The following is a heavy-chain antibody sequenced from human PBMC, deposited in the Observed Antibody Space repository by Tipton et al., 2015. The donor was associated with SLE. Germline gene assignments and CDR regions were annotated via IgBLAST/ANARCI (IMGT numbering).Heavy chain of an antibody. V-gene: IGHV4-39*01. CDR1: GGSISSSSYH. J-gene: IGHJ3*02. D-gene: IGHD1-26*01. CDR3: ARTLGAIAHTVYDAFDI. CDR2: MDHSGKT. Sequence: TLSLTCTVSGGSISSSSYHWALIRQPPGTGLEWIGAMDHSGKTYYNPSLKSRVTISVDMSKNQLSLRETSVTAADTATYYCARTLGAIAHTVYDAFDIWGQGKMVTVSS.